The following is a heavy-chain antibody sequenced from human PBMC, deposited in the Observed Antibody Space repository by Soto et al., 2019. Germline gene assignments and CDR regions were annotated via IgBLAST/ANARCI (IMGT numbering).Heavy chain of an antibody. V-gene: IGHV4-39*01. CDR3: ARNPGRVVPAAIPYYYGMDV. D-gene: IGHD2-2*02. J-gene: IGHJ6*02. CDR1: GGSISSSSYY. Sequence: QLQLQESGPGLVKPSETLSLTCTVSGGSISSSSYYWGWIRQPPGKGLEWIGSIYYSGSTYYNPSLKSRVTISVDTSKNQFSLKLSSVTAADTAVYYCARNPGRVVPAAIPYYYGMDVWGQGTTVTVSS. CDR2: IYYSGST.